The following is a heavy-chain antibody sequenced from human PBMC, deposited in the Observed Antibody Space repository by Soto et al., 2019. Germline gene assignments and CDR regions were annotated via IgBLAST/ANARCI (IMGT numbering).Heavy chain of an antibody. CDR2: IYYSGGT. CDR1: GCSITSGGYS. J-gene: IGHJ4*02. D-gene: IGHD6-19*01. V-gene: IGHV4-30-2*01. CDR3: ARDWREGWIFDS. Sequence: LQLQESGSGLVKPSQTLSLTCAVSGCSITSGGYSWHWIRQPPGKGLEWSGYIYYSGGTSYNPSLTSRVTLSVDTSKNHFSLRLSSVTAADTAVYYCARDWREGWIFDSWGQGTLVTVSS.